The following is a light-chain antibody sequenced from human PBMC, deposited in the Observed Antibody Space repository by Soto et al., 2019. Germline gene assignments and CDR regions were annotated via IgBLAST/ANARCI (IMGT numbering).Light chain of an antibody. V-gene: IGKV1-9*01. CDR3: QHYNSYSEA. Sequence: DIQLTQSPSVLSASVGDTVTITCRASQALSNSLAWYQQKPGKAPDLLIYSASTLQSGVPSRFSGSGSGTEFTLTISSLQPDDFATYYCQHYNSYSEAFGQGTKVDIK. CDR2: SAS. J-gene: IGKJ1*01. CDR1: QALSNS.